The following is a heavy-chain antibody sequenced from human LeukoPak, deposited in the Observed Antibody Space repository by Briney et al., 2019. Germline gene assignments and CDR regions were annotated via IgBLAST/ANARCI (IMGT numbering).Heavy chain of an antibody. J-gene: IGHJ4*02. D-gene: IGHD1-14*01. V-gene: IGHV4-59*01. CDR3: ARVEPSDGFDY. Sequence: SETLSLTCTVSGGSISSYYWSWIRQPPGKGLEWIGYIYYSGSTKYNRSLKSRVTISVDTSKNQFSLKLSSVTAADTAVYYCARVEPSDGFDYWGQGTLVTVSS. CDR2: IYYSGST. CDR1: GGSISSYY.